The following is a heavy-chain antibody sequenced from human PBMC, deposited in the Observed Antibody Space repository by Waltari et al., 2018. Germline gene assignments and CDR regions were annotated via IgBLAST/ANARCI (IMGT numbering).Heavy chain of an antibody. CDR1: GFTFSSYG. J-gene: IGHJ4*02. V-gene: IGHV3-30*02. CDR2: IRYDGSNK. D-gene: IGHD6-13*01. Sequence: QVQLVESGGGVVQPGGSLGLSCAASGFTFSSYGMHWVRQAPGKGLEWVAFIRYDGSNKYYAVSVKGRFTISRDNSKNTLYLQMNSLRAEDTAVYYCANGGGFGSSWYGVDYWGQGTLVTVSS. CDR3: ANGGGFGSSWYGVDY.